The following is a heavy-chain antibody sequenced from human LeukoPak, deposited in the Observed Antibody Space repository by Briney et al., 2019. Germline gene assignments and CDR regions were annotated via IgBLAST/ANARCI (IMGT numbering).Heavy chain of an antibody. V-gene: IGHV4-34*01. CDR2: INHSGST. CDR3: ARMYPTLDY. CDR1: GGSFSGYY. D-gene: IGHD2-8*01. J-gene: IGHJ4*02. Sequence: SETLSLTCAVYGGSFSGYYWSWIRQPPGKGLEWIGEINHSGSTNYNPSLKSRVTISVDTSKNQFSLKLSSVTAADTAVYYCARMYPTLDYWGQGALVTVSS.